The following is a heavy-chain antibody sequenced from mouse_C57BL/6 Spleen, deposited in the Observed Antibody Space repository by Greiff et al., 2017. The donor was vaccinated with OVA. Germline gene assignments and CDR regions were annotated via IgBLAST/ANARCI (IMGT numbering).Heavy chain of an antibody. CDR1: GYSITSGYY. CDR3: ARVDYGSSLYFDY. J-gene: IGHJ2*01. V-gene: IGHV3-6*01. CDR2: ISYDGSN. Sequence: EVKLLESGPGLVKPSQSLSLTCSVTGYSITSGYYWNWLRQFPGNKLEWMGYISYDGSNNYNPSLKNRISITRDTSKNQFFLKLNAVTTEDTATYYCARVDYGSSLYFDYWGQGTTLTVSS. D-gene: IGHD1-1*01.